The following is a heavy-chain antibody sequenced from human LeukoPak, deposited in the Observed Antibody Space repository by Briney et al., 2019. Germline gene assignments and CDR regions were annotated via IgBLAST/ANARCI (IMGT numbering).Heavy chain of an antibody. D-gene: IGHD1-26*01. V-gene: IGHV1-2*02. J-gene: IGHJ4*02. CDR1: GYTFTGYY. Sequence: ASVKVSCKASGYTFTGYYMHWVRQAPGQGLEWMGWINPNSGGTNYAQKFQGRVTMTRDTSISTAYLELSSLRSEDTAVYYCARDHSGSLLGLCYWGQGTLVTVSS. CDR2: INPNSGGT. CDR3: ARDHSGSLLGLCY.